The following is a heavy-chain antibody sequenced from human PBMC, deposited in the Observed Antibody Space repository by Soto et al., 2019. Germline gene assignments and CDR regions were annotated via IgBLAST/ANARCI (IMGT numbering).Heavy chain of an antibody. D-gene: IGHD6-13*01. CDR3: IKEGHVSSTHYGPLEY. CDR1: GFNFSRYS. V-gene: IGHV3-21*06. J-gene: IGHJ4*02. CDR2: ISTRSDHI. Sequence: PVGSLRLSCAASGFNFSRYSMNWVRQAPGQGLEWVSSISTRSDHIYYADSVKGRFTISRDNAKNSLYLQMNSLRAEDTAVYYCIKEGHVSSTHYGPLEYWGQGTLVTVSS.